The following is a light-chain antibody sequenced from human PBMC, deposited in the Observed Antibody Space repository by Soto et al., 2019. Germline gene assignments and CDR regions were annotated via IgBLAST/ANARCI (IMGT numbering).Light chain of an antibody. CDR2: DDS. CDR1: NLGSIS. J-gene: IGLJ2*01. V-gene: IGLV3-21*02. CDR3: QVWDTSSDHVL. Sequence: SYELTQPPSWSVAPGQTARITCGGNNLGSISVHWYQQKPVQSPVLVVFDDSGRPSGIPERFSGYNSGNTATLTISRVEAEDEADYYCQVWDTSSDHVLFGGGTKLTV.